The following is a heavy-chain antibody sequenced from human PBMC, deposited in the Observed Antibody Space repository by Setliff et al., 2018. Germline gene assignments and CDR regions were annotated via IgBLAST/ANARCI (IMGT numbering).Heavy chain of an antibody. J-gene: IGHJ3*02. V-gene: IGHV6-1*01. Sequence: QTLSLTCAISGDSVSSNGAAWNWIRQSPSGGLEWLGRTFYRSKWYYDYALSVKSRITVNPDTSKNQFSLHLNSVTPEDTAVYYCARDSEPGLDALDIWGQGTMVTVSS. CDR1: GDSVSSNGAA. CDR2: TFYRSKWYY. CDR3: ARDSEPGLDALDI.